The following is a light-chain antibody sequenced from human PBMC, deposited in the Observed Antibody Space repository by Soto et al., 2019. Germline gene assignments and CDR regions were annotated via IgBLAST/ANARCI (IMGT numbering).Light chain of an antibody. CDR1: SSDVGGYNY. V-gene: IGLV2-14*01. Sequence: QSVLTQPASVSGSPGQSIAISCTGSSSDVGGYNYVSWYQQHPGKAPQLIIYEVTNRPSGVYNRFSGSKSCNTASLTISRLPAEDEADYYCSSYTSRSTRVFGTGTKLTVL. CDR3: SSYTSRSTRV. J-gene: IGLJ1*01. CDR2: EVT.